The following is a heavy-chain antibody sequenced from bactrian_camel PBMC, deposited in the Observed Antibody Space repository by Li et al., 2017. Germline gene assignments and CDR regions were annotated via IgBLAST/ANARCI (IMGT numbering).Heavy chain of an antibody. CDR3: ASGPDGRLCPHPMSIEALQFYSY. D-gene: IGHD4*01. V-gene: IGHV3S1*01. CDR2: IYTGGGST. CDR1: GYSSSRKC. Sequence: HVQLVESGGGSVQAGGSLRPSCAHSGYSSSRKCMGWFRQAPGKGREGVAVIYTGGGSTVYADSVKGRSTISQDNAKKTLYLQMNSLKPEDTAMYYCASGPDGRLCPHPMSIEALQFYSYLGQGTQVTVS. J-gene: IGHJ4*01.